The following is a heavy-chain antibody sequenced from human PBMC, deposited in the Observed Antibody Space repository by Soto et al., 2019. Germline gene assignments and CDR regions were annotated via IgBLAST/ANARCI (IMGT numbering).Heavy chain of an antibody. V-gene: IGHV1-69*13. CDR1: GGTFSSYA. CDR2: IIPIFGTA. D-gene: IGHD6-13*01. CDR3: ASITRIAATSNFDY. Sequence: SVKVSCKASGGTFSSYAISWVRQAPGQGLEWMGGIIPIFGTANYAQKFQGRVTITADESTSTAYMELSSLRSEDTAVYYCASITRIAATSNFDYWGQGTLVTVSS. J-gene: IGHJ4*02.